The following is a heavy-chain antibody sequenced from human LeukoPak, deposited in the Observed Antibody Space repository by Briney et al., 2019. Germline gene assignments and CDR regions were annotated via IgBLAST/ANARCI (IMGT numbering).Heavy chain of an antibody. Sequence: GESLKISCKGSGYSFTSYWIGWVRQMPGKGLEWMGIIHPGDSDTRYSPSFQGQVTISADKSISTAYLQWSSLKASDTAMYYCARRRYCSSTSCMGALYFNYWGQGTLVTVSS. CDR2: IHPGDSDT. D-gene: IGHD2-2*01. CDR1: GYSFTSYW. J-gene: IGHJ4*02. CDR3: ARRRYCSSTSCMGALYFNY. V-gene: IGHV5-51*01.